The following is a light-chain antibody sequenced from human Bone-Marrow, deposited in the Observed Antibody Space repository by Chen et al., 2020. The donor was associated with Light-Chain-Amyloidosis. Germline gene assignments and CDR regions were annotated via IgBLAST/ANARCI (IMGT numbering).Light chain of an antibody. V-gene: IGLV3-21*02. CDR1: SIGSTS. CDR3: QGRDRSSGRPV. CDR2: DDS. Sequence: SYVLTQPSSVSVAPGQTATIACGENSIGSTSVHWYQQMPGQASLLVVYDDSVRHSGLPQRFSGSNPGTTATLTIIGVEARDEADYYCQGRDRSSGRPVFGGGTTLPVL. J-gene: IGLJ2*01.